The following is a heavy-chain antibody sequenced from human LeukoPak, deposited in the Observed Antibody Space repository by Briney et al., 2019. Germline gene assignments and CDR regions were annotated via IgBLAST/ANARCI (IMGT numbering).Heavy chain of an antibody. CDR3: ASQSRTIAAAGISMFDY. CDR2: ISSSSSYT. V-gene: IGHV3-11*06. Sequence: GGSLRLSCAASGFTFSDYYMSWIRQAPGKGLEWVSYISSSSSYTNYADSVKGRFTISRDNAKNSLYLQMNSLRAEDTAVYYCASQSRTIAAAGISMFDYWGQGTLVTVSS. J-gene: IGHJ4*02. CDR1: GFTFSDYY. D-gene: IGHD6-13*01.